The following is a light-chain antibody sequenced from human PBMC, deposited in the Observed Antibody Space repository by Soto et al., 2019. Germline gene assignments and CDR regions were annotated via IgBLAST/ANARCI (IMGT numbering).Light chain of an antibody. CDR1: SSDVGGYNY. V-gene: IGLV2-8*01. CDR3: SSYAGSNNPVV. Sequence: QSALTQPPSASGSPGQSVTISCTGTSSDVGGYNYVSWYQQHPGKAPKLMIYEVSKRPPGVPDLFSGSKSGNTASLTVSGLQAEDEADYYCSSYAGSNNPVVFGGGTKLTVL. J-gene: IGLJ2*01. CDR2: EVS.